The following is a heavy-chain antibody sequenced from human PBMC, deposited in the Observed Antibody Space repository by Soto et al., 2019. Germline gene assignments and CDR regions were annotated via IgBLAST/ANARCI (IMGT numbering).Heavy chain of an antibody. CDR1: GFTVSSNY. CDR3: ARDPPATRHGMDV. V-gene: IGHV3-53*02. Sequence: EVQLVETGGGLIQPGGSLRLSCAASGFTVSSNYMSWVRQAPGKGLEWVSVIYSGGSTYYAVSVRGRFTISRDNSKNTLYLQMKSLRADDTAVYYCARDPPATRHGMDVWGQGTTVTVSS. CDR2: IYSGGST. J-gene: IGHJ6*02.